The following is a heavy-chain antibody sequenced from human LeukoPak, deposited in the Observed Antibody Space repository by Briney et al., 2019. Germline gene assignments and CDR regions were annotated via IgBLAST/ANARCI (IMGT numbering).Heavy chain of an antibody. Sequence: PGGSLRLSCAASGFTVSSNYMSWVRQAPGKGLEWVSVIYSGGSTYYADSVKGRFTISRDNSKNTLYLQMNSLRAEDTAVYYCARDSTGYLIAFDIWGQGTMVTVSS. V-gene: IGHV3-53*01. D-gene: IGHD2-2*01. CDR3: ARDSTGYLIAFDI. CDR2: IYSGGST. J-gene: IGHJ3*02. CDR1: GFTVSSNY.